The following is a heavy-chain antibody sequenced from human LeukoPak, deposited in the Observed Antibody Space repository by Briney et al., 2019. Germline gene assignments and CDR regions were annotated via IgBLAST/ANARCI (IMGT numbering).Heavy chain of an antibody. CDR3: ARGSVTMVRGVIKGNWFDP. CDR1: GFTFSSYS. V-gene: IGHV3-48*04. D-gene: IGHD3-10*01. J-gene: IGHJ5*02. CDR2: ISSSSSTI. Sequence: GGSLRPSCAASGFTFSSYSMNWVRQAPGKGPEWVSYISSSSSTIYYADSVKGRFTISRDNAKNSLYLQMNSLRAEDTAVYYCARGSVTMVRGVIKGNWFDPWGQGTLVTVSS.